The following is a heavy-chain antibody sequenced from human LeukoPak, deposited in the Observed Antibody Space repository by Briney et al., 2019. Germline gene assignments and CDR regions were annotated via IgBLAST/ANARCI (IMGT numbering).Heavy chain of an antibody. CDR3: ARGDDSSGYYLDY. D-gene: IGHD3-22*01. V-gene: IGHV4-30-2*01. CDR1: GGSISSGGYT. Sequence: PSETLSLTCAVSGGSISSGGYTWSWIRQPPGEGLEWIGYIYHSGSTYYNPSLKSRVTISVDRSKNQFSLKLSSVTAADTAVYYCARGDDSSGYYLDYWGQGTLVTVSS. CDR2: IYHSGST. J-gene: IGHJ4*02.